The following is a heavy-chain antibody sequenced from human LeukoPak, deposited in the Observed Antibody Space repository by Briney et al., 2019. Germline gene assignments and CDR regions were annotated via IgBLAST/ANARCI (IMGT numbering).Heavy chain of an antibody. V-gene: IGHV4-38-2*02. CDR1: GYSISSGYY. Sequence: KSSETLSLTCTVSGYSISSGYYWGWIRQPPGKGLEWIGSIYHSGSTTYNPSPKSRVTISVDMSKNQFSLKLSSVTAADTAIYYCARGRAPENWGQGTLVTVSS. J-gene: IGHJ4*02. CDR3: ARGRAPEN. CDR2: IYHSGST.